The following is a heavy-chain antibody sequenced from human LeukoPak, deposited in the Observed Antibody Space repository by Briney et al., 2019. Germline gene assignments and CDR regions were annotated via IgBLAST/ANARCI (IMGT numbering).Heavy chain of an antibody. CDR2: IYYNGNT. V-gene: IGHV4-59*01. CDR1: DGSINSYY. J-gene: IGHJ6*02. CDR3: ARGRSNYYGMDV. Sequence: NASETLSLTCSVSDGSINSYYWNWIRRPPGKGLEWIGYIYYNGNTNYSPSLKSRVTMSADTSKNLFSLKVSSVTAADTAVYYCARGRSNYYGMDVWGQGTTVTVSS. D-gene: IGHD1-26*01.